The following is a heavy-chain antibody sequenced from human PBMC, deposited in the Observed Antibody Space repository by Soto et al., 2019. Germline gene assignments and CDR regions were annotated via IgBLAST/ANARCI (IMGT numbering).Heavy chain of an antibody. V-gene: IGHV3-9*01. Sequence: GGSLRLSCAASGFTFDDYAMHWVRQAPGKGLEWVSGISWNSGSIGYADSVKGRFTISRDNAKDSLYLQMNSLRAEDTALYYCAKVRVAVAGTIGAVHWGQGTLVTVSS. J-gene: IGHJ4*02. CDR2: ISWNSGSI. CDR3: AKVRVAVAGTIGAVH. D-gene: IGHD6-19*01. CDR1: GFTFDDYA.